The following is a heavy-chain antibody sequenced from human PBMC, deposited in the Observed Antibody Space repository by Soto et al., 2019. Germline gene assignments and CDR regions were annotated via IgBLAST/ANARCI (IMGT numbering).Heavy chain of an antibody. CDR2: IYPGDSDT. Sequence: GESLQISCKGSGYSFTSYWIGWVRQMPGKGLEWMGIIYPGDSDTRYSPSFQGQVTISADKSISTAYLQWSSLKASDTAMYYCVRAGSYYDSSGYYRFDYWGQGTLVTVSS. CDR1: GYSFTSYW. J-gene: IGHJ4*02. V-gene: IGHV5-51*01. D-gene: IGHD3-22*01. CDR3: VRAGSYYDSSGYYRFDY.